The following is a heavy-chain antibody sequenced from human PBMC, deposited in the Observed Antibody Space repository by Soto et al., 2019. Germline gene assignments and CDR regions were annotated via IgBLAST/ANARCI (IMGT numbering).Heavy chain of an antibody. Sequence: ASVKVSCKASGYTFTGYYMRWVRQAPGKGLEWMGGFDPEDGETIYAQKFQGRVTMTEDTSTDTAYLELSSLRSEDTAVYYCATGRYDFWSGYRDYWGQGTLVTVSS. D-gene: IGHD3-3*01. CDR3: ATGRYDFWSGYRDY. J-gene: IGHJ4*02. V-gene: IGHV1-24*01. CDR1: GYTFTGYY. CDR2: FDPEDGET.